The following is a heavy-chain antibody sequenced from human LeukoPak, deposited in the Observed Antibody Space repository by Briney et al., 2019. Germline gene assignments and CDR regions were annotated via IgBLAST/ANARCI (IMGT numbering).Heavy chain of an antibody. V-gene: IGHV3-48*02. CDR2: ISTSGSTI. CDR1: GFTFSSYS. D-gene: IGHD2-15*01. Sequence: GGSLRLSCAASGFTFSSYSVNWVRQAPGKGLEWVSYISTSGSTIYYADSVKGRFTTSRDNANNSLHLQMSSLRDEDTAVYYCARSGSNGINYFAYWGQGTLVTVSS. CDR3: ARSGSNGINYFAY. J-gene: IGHJ4*02.